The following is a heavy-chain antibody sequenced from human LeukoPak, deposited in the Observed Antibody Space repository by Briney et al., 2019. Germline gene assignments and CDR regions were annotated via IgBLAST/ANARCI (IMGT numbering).Heavy chain of an antibody. Sequence: GGSLRLSCAASGFTFSSYSMNWVRQAPGKGLEWVSYISSSSSTTYYADSVKGRFTISRDNSKNTLFLQMNSLRAEDTAVYYCARSYDSGWYVSDHWGQGTLVTVSS. D-gene: IGHD6-19*01. CDR3: ARSYDSGWYVSDH. CDR2: ISSSSSTT. CDR1: GFTFSSYS. V-gene: IGHV3-48*01. J-gene: IGHJ4*02.